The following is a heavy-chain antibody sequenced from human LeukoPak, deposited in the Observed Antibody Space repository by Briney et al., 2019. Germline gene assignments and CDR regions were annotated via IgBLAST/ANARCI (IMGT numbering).Heavy chain of an antibody. CDR1: GYTFTSYD. CDR3: AKSALRFLEWLDTYYFDY. V-gene: IGHV1-8*01. D-gene: IGHD3-3*01. CDR2: MNPNSANT. Sequence: ASVKVSCKASGYTFTSYDINWVRQATGQGLEWMGWMNPNSANTGYAQKFQGKVTMTRDTSISTAYMELSSLTSEDTAVYYCAKSALRFLEWLDTYYFDYWGQGTLVTVSS. J-gene: IGHJ4*02.